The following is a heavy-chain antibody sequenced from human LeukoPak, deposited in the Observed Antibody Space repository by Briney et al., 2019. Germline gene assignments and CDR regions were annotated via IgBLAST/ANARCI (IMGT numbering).Heavy chain of an antibody. CDR2: ISGSGGST. D-gene: IGHD4-17*01. CDR3: VNGGVDYGDFFDY. Sequence: PGGSLRLSCAASGFTFSSYAMSWVRQAPGKGLEWVSAISGSGGSTYYADSVKGRFTISRDNSKNTLYLQMNSLRAEDTAVYYCVNGGVDYGDFFDYWGQGTLVTVSS. V-gene: IGHV3-23*01. CDR1: GFTFSSYA. J-gene: IGHJ4*02.